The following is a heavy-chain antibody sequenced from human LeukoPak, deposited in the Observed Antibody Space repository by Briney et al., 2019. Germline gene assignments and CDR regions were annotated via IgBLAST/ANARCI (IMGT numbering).Heavy chain of an antibody. CDR1: GYTFIAYY. Sequence: ASVKASCKASGYTFIAYYMHWVRQAPGQGLEWMGWINPNSGGTNYAQKFQGRVTMTRDTSISTAYMELSRLRSDDTAVYYCARAGSGDYYYYMDVWGKGTTVTISS. D-gene: IGHD3-10*01. J-gene: IGHJ6*03. CDR3: ARAGSGDYYYYMDV. CDR2: INPNSGGT. V-gene: IGHV1-2*02.